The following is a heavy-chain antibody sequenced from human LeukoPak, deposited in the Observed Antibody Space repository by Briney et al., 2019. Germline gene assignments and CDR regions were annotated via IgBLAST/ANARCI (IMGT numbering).Heavy chain of an antibody. CDR3: ARRRYYYDSSGYYYQTYYFDY. D-gene: IGHD3-22*01. V-gene: IGHV3-7*01. CDR1: GFTFTSYW. CDR2: IKQDGSEK. J-gene: IGHJ4*02. Sequence: GGSLRLSCAASGFTFTSYWMSWVRQAPGTGLEWVANIKQDGSEKYYVGSVKGRFTISRDNAKNSLYLQMNSLRAEDTAVYYCARRRYYYDSSGYYYQTYYFDYWGQGTLVTVSS.